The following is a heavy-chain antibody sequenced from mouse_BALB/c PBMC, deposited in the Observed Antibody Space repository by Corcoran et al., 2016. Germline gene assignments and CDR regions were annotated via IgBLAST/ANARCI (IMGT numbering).Heavy chain of an antibody. Sequence: QIQLVQSGPELKKPGETVKISCQASGYPFTYYVMNWVTQGTGKGLKWMGWINTYTGEPTYADDFKGRFAFSLETSASTAYLQINNLKNEDTATYYCAREPDAMDYWGQGTSVTGSS. CDR2: INTYTGEP. J-gene: IGHJ4*01. CDR1: GYPFTYYV. CDR3: AREPDAMDY. V-gene: IGHV9-3-1*01.